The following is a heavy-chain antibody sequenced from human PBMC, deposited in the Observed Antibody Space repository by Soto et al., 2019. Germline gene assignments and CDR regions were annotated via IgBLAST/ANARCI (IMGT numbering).Heavy chain of an antibody. CDR2: ISSSGSTI. V-gene: IGHV3-48*03. Sequence: EAQLVESGGGLVQPGGSLRLSCAASGFTFSSYEMNWVRQAPGKGLEWVSYISSSGSTIYYADSVKGRFTISRDNAKNSLYLQMNSLRAEDTAVYYCAREDGDDESYYYGMDVWGQGTTVTVSS. CDR3: AREDGDDESYYYGMDV. J-gene: IGHJ6*02. D-gene: IGHD4-17*01. CDR1: GFTFSSYE.